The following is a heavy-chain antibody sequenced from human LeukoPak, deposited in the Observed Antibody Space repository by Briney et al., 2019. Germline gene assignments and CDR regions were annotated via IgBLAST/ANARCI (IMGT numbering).Heavy chain of an antibody. Sequence: GASVKVSCKASGGTFSSYAISWVRQAPGQGLEWMGGIIPIFGTANYAQKFQGRVTITADKSTSTAYMELSSLRSEDTAVYYCAGSLITMVRGAPYYYYYYMDVWGKGTTVTVSS. V-gene: IGHV1-69*06. CDR2: IIPIFGTA. J-gene: IGHJ6*03. CDR1: GGTFSSYA. D-gene: IGHD3-10*01. CDR3: AGSLITMVRGAPYYYYYYMDV.